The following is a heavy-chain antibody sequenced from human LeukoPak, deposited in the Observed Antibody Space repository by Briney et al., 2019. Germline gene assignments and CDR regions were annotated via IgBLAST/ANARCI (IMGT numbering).Heavy chain of an antibody. J-gene: IGHJ5*02. D-gene: IGHD7-27*01. CDR3: ARDALRNRHWGAWFDP. Sequence: ASVKVSCKTSGYIFTTYGISWVRQAPGQGLEWMGWINPNSGGTNYAQKFQGRVTMTRDTSISTAYMELSRLRSDDTAVYYCARDALRNRHWGAWFDPWGQGTLVTVSS. CDR1: GYIFTTYG. V-gene: IGHV1-2*02. CDR2: INPNSGGT.